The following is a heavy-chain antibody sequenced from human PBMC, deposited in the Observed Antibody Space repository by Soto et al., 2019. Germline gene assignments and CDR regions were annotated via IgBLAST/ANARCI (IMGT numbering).Heavy chain of an antibody. V-gene: IGHV3-23*01. Sequence: PGGSLRLSCAASGFTFTNYAMTWVRQAPGKGLEWVSTITPTGATFYGDTVKGRFTISRDNSRSTVFLQMNSLRAEDTAMYYCARTDKFNSQSSGRANRFDYWGQGILVTLSS. D-gene: IGHD3-22*01. CDR1: GFTFTNYA. J-gene: IGHJ4*02. CDR2: ITPTGAT. CDR3: ARTDKFNSQSSGRANRFDY.